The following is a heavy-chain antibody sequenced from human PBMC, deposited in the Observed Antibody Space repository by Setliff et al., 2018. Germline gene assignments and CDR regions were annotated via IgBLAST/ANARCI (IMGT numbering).Heavy chain of an antibody. J-gene: IGHJ4*02. Sequence: ASVKVSCKASGYNFITYAIHWVRLAPGQRPEWLGWINVANGNTKNSRKFQERLTISRDTPASTAYMELRGLTSEDTGVNYCARAGGPPGFDSWGQGTLVTVSS. CDR2: INVANGNT. D-gene: IGHD1-1*01. V-gene: IGHV1-3*01. CDR3: ARAGGPPGFDS. CDR1: GYNFITYA.